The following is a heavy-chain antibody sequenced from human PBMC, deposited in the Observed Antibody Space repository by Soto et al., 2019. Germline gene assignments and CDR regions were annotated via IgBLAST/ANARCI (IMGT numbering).Heavy chain of an antibody. V-gene: IGHV3-23*01. D-gene: IGHD3-3*01. CDR1: GFTFSSYA. J-gene: IGHJ3*02. CDR3: AKDRRTIFGVVNRGEAFDI. CDR2: IGGSGVST. Sequence: GGSLRLSCAASGFTFSSYAMSWVRQAPGKGLEWVSAIGGSGVSTYYADSVKGRFTISRDNSKNTLYLQMNSLRAEDTAVYYCAKDRRTIFGVVNRGEAFDIWGQGTMVTVSS.